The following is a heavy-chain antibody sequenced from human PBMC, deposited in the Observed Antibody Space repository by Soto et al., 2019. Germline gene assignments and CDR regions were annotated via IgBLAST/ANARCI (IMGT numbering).Heavy chain of an antibody. CDR3: AKVMTMVRGVILTNFDY. D-gene: IGHD3-10*01. Sequence: GSLRLSCAASGFTFSSYAMSWVRQAPGKGLEWVSAISGSGGSTYYADSVKGRFTISRDNSKNTLYMQMNSLRAEDTAVYYCAKVMTMVRGVILTNFDYWGQGTLVTVSS. J-gene: IGHJ4*02. CDR2: ISGSGGST. V-gene: IGHV3-23*01. CDR1: GFTFSSYA.